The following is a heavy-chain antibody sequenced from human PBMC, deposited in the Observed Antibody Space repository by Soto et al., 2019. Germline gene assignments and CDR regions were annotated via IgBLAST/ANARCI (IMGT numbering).Heavy chain of an antibody. D-gene: IGHD1-1*01. Sequence: GSLRLSCAASGFTFSSYEMNWVRQAPGKGLEWVSYITSIGSTIYYADSVKGRFTISRDNAKNSLYLQMNSLRAEDKAVYYCARLERLGMDVWGQGTTVTV. CDR2: ITSIGSTI. CDR3: ARLERLGMDV. J-gene: IGHJ6*02. CDR1: GFTFSSYE. V-gene: IGHV3-48*03.